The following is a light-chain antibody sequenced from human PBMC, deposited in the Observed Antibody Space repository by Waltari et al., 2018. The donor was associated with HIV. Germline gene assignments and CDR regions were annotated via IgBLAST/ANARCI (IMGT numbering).Light chain of an antibody. V-gene: IGKV2D-29*01. CDR2: EVS. CDR3: QQYAKSPRT. Sequence: IVMTQTPLSLSVTPGPPASISCKSRQSLLHSDGKTYLYWHQQKPGRPPQLLMYEVSNRFSGVPERFSGSGSGTDFTLTISRLEPEDFAVYFCQQYAKSPRTFGQGTKVEIK. J-gene: IGKJ1*01. CDR1: QSLLHSDGKTY.